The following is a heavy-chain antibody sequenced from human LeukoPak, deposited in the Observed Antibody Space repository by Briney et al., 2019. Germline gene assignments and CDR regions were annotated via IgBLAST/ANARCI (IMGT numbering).Heavy chain of an antibody. CDR2: ISAYNGNT. D-gene: IGHD2-21*02. CDR1: GYTFTSYG. V-gene: IGHV1-18*01. CDR3: ARARCGGGCYSYYFDY. Sequence: GASVKVSCKASGYTFTSYGISWVRQAPGQGLEWMGWISAYNGNTNYAQKFQGRVTMTTDTSTSTAYMELRSLRSDDTAVYYCARARCGGGCYSYYFDYWGQGTLVTVSS. J-gene: IGHJ4*02.